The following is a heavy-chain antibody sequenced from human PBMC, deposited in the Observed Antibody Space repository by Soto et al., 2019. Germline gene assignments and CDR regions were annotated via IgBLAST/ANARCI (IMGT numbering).Heavy chain of an antibody. D-gene: IGHD4-17*01. J-gene: IGHJ4*02. CDR1: GGSITSGGYY. Sequence: SETLSLTFTVSGGSITSGGYYWSCIRQHPGKGLEWIGYIYHSGSTYYNPSVKRRVTISVDTSNNQFSLKLNSVTVADTAVYYCAGTGYGDYDFGYWGQGTLVTVSS. V-gene: IGHV4-31*03. CDR3: AGTGYGDYDFGY. CDR2: IYHSGST.